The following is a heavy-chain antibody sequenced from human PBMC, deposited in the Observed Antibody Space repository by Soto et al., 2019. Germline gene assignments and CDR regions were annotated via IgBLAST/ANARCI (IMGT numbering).Heavy chain of an antibody. Sequence: GGSLRLSCAASGFTFSSYAMSWVRQAPGKGLEWVSAISGSGGSTYYADSVKGRFTISRDNSKNTLYLQMNSLRAEDTAVYYCAKVIWYSSSFLPRIGAFDIWGQGTMVTVSS. CDR3: AKVIWYSSSFLPRIGAFDI. J-gene: IGHJ3*02. CDR2: ISGSGGST. V-gene: IGHV3-23*01. D-gene: IGHD6-13*01. CDR1: GFTFSSYA.